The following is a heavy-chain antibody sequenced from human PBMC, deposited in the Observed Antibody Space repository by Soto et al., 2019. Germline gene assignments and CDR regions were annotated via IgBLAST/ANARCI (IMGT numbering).Heavy chain of an antibody. Sequence: QVQLVQSGAEVKKPGSSVKVSCKASGGTLSNYGVSWVRQAPGQGLEWMGGIIPVFGTANYAHKFQGRLTNTADESTSTVYMDVSSLRSEDTAVYYCARGDATKITVTTYYGMDVWGQGTTVTVSS. CDR3: ARGDATKITVTTYYGMDV. CDR1: GGTLSNYG. CDR2: IIPVFGTA. D-gene: IGHD4-17*01. V-gene: IGHV1-69*12. J-gene: IGHJ6*02.